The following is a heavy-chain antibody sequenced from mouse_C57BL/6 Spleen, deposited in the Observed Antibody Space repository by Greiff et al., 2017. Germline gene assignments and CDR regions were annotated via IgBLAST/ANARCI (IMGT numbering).Heavy chain of an antibody. Sequence: VQLQQSGAELVRPGASVKLSCTASGFNIKDDYMHWVKQRPEQGLEWIGWIDPENGDTEYASKFQGKATITADTSSNTAYLQLSSLTSEDTAVYYCTTAGSSGPYYFDYWGQGTTLTVSS. CDR3: TTAGSSGPYYFDY. J-gene: IGHJ2*01. CDR1: GFNIKDDY. CDR2: IDPENGDT. V-gene: IGHV14-4*01. D-gene: IGHD3-2*02.